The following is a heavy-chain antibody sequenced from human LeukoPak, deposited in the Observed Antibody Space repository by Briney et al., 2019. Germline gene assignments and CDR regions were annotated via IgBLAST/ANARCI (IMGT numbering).Heavy chain of an antibody. CDR2: INHSGRT. Sequence: SETLSLTCAVYGGSFSDYYWTWIRQSPGKGLEWIGEINHSGRTNYNPSLESRVTISLDTSKNQFSLKLNSVTGADTAVYYCAKYGPGSGSYSTFWYFHQWGQGTLVTVSS. CDR1: GGSFSDYY. J-gene: IGHJ4*02. V-gene: IGHV4-34*01. CDR3: AKYGPGSGSYSTFWYFHQ. D-gene: IGHD1-26*01.